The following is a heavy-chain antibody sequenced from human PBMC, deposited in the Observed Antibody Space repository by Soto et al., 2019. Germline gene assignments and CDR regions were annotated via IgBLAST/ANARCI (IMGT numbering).Heavy chain of an antibody. J-gene: IGHJ6*02. CDR2: ISGSSGST. CDR3: ALRDMGYYYYGMDV. V-gene: IGHV3-23*01. Sequence: VGSLRLSCAASGFTFSSYAMSWVRQAPGKGLEWVSAISGSSGSTYYADSVKGRFTISRDNSKNTLYLQMNSLRAEDTAVYYCALRDMGYYYYGMDVWGQGTTVTVSS. D-gene: IGHD2-15*01. CDR1: GFTFSSYA.